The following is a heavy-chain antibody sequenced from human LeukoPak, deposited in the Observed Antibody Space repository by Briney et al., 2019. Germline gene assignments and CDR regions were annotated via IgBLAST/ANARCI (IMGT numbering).Heavy chain of an antibody. D-gene: IGHD2-2*01. CDR3: ARGYCSSTSCYSSGMDV. V-gene: IGHV1-69*04. Sequence: SVKVSCKASGGTFSSYAISWVRQAPGQGLEWMGRIIPIFGIANYAQKFQGRVTITADKSTSTAYMELSSLGSEDTAVYYCARGYCSSTSCYSSGMDVWGQGTTVTVSS. CDR2: IIPIFGIA. J-gene: IGHJ6*02. CDR1: GGTFSSYA.